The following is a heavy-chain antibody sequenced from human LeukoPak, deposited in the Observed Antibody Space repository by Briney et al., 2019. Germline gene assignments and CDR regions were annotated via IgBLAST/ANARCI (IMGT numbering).Heavy chain of an antibody. CDR3: AGGGEDSYYYYGMDV. CDR2: ISYDGSNK. V-gene: IGHV3-30*04. D-gene: IGHD3-10*01. J-gene: IGHJ6*04. Sequence: PGGSLRLSCAASGFTFSSYAMHWVRQAPGKGLEWVAVISYDGSNKYYADSVKGRFTISRDNSKNTLYLQMNSLRAEDTAVYYCAGGGEDSYYYYGMDVWGKGTTVTVSS. CDR1: GFTFSSYA.